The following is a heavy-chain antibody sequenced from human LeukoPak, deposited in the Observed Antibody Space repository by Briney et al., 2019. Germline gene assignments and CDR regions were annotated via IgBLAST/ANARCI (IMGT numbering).Heavy chain of an antibody. CDR3: ARDSSGRYYFDH. D-gene: IGHD3-22*01. V-gene: IGHV4-31*03. CDR1: GDSITSGGFY. Sequence: SETLSLTCTVSGDSITSGGFYWSWIRQHPGRGLEWIGYIYYRARTYYSPSLKSRVIVSLDTSKNQFSLNLRSVTAADTAVYYCARDSSGRYYFDHWGRGILVTVSS. J-gene: IGHJ4*02. CDR2: IYYRART.